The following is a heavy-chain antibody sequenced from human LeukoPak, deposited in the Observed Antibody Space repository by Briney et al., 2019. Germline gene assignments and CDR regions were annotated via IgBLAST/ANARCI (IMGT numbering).Heavy chain of an antibody. CDR1: GYTFANYG. V-gene: IGHV1-2*04. J-gene: IGHJ4*02. CDR3: AREGSSGYTFDY. D-gene: IGHD3-22*01. CDR2: INPNSGGT. Sequence: VASVKVSCKASGYTFANYGMHWVRQAPGQGLEWMGWINPNSGGTNYAQKFQGWVTMTRDTSISTAYMELSRLRSDDTAVYYCAREGSSGYTFDYWGQGTLVTVSS.